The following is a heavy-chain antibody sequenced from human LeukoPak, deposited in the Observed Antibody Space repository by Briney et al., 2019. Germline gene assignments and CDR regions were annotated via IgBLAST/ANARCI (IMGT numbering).Heavy chain of an antibody. V-gene: IGHV3-53*01. J-gene: IGHJ4*02. CDR1: GFTVSSNY. CDR3: AKGGGSCCFDC. CDR2: IYSGGST. Sequence: PGGSLRLSCAASGFTVSSNYMSWVGQAPGKGLEWVSVIYSGGSTYYADSVKGRFTISRDNSKNTLYLQMNSLRAEGTAVYYCAKGGGSCCFDCWGQGTLVTVSS. D-gene: IGHD2-15*01.